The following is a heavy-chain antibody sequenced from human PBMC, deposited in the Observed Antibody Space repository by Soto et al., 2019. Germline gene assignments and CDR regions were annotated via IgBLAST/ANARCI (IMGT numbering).Heavy chain of an antibody. CDR3: ARDISGQHDH. V-gene: IGHV3-74*01. Sequence: PGRSLRLSCAGSGFIVSHHWFHWVRQTPGRCLAWVSRINPNGFITVYAGSVKVRATISRENAKDTLYLQIDSLTVEDSGVYFCARDISGQHDHWGQGTPVTVSS. CDR1: GFIVSHHW. CDR2: INPNGFIT. J-gene: IGHJ4*02. D-gene: IGHD3-10*01.